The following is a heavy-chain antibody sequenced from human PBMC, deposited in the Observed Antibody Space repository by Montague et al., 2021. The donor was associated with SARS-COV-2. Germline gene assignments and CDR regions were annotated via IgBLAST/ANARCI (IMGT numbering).Heavy chain of an antibody. D-gene: IGHD3-3*01. J-gene: IGHJ5*02. CDR2: VYPLATN. V-gene: IGHV4-61*02. Sequence: TLSLTCTVSGVSITSGIYFWHWFRQPAGKGLEWIGRVYPLATNKYNPSLRSRLTLAFDTSKNQISLNLTSVTAADAAVYYCASYDFWSGYTDDLWGPGIRVTVSS. CDR3: ASYDFWSGYTDDL. CDR1: GVSITSGIYF.